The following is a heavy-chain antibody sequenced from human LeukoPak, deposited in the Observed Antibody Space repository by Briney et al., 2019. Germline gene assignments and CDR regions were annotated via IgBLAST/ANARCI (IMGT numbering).Heavy chain of an antibody. D-gene: IGHD3-10*01. CDR2: IYHSGST. Sequence: PSETLSLTCAVSDYSITSDDYWGWIRQPPGKGLEWIGSIYHSGSTYYNPSLKSRVTISVDTSKNHFSLKLTSVTAADTAVYYCAREGSTSGTNWFDPWGQGTLVTVSS. CDR1: DYSITSDDY. CDR3: AREGSTSGTNWFDP. V-gene: IGHV4-38-2*02. J-gene: IGHJ5*02.